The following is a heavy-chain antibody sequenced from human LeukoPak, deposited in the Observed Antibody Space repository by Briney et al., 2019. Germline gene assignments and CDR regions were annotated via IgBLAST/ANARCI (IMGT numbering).Heavy chain of an antibody. CDR2: IYYSGST. V-gene: IGHV4-31*03. D-gene: IGHD4-17*01. CDR1: GGSISSGGYY. CDR3: ARGERLFSNDYGDPNWFDP. J-gene: IGHJ5*02. Sequence: PSETLSLTCTVSGGSISSGGYYWSWIRQHPGKGLEWIGYIYYSGSTYYNPSLKCRVTISVDTAKNQFSLKLSSVTAADTAVYYCARGERLFSNDYGDPNWFDPWGQGTLVTVSS.